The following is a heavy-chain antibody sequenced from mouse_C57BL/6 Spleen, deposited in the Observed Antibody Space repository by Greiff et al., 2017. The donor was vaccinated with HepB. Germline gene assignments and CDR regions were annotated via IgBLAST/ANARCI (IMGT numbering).Heavy chain of an antibody. CDR3: ARRGSPLYFDY. CDR2: INPYNGDT. V-gene: IGHV1-20*01. J-gene: IGHJ2*01. CDR1: GYSFTGYF. D-gene: IGHD1-1*01. Sequence: DVQLQESGPELVKPGDSVKISCKASGYSFTGYFMNWVMQSHGKSLEWIGRINPYNGDTFYNQKFKGKATLTVDKSSSTAHMELRSLTSEDSAVYYCARRGSPLYFDYWGQGTTLTVSS.